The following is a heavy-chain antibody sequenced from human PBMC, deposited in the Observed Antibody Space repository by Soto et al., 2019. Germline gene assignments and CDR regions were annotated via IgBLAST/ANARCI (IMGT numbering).Heavy chain of an antibody. CDR1: GGSISSYY. Sequence: SETLSLTCTVSGGSISSYYWSWIRQPPGKGLEWIGYIYYSGSTNYNPSLKSRVTISVDTSKNQFSLKLSSVTAADTAVYYCARERPDGSRLNPWGQGTLVTVSS. V-gene: IGHV4-59*12. CDR3: ARERPDGSRLNP. D-gene: IGHD6-13*01. J-gene: IGHJ5*02. CDR2: IYYSGST.